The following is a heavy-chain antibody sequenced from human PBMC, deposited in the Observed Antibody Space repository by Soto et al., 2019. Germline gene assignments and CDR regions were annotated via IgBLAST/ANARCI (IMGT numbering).Heavy chain of an antibody. CDR2: IYYSGST. CDR3: ARALILTGYYIHDAFDI. Sequence: SETLSLTCTVAGGSISSYYWSWIRQPPGKGLEWIGYIYYSGSTNYNPSLKSRVTISVDTSKNQFSLKLSSVTAADTAVYYCARALILTGYYIHDAFDIWGQGTMVT. V-gene: IGHV4-59*01. D-gene: IGHD3-9*01. CDR1: GGSISSYY. J-gene: IGHJ3*02.